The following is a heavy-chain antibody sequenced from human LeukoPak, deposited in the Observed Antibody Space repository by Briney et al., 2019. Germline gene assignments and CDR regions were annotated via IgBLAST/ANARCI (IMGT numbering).Heavy chain of an antibody. J-gene: IGHJ4*02. CDR2: TYYRSKWYN. D-gene: IGHD3-10*01. CDR1: GDSVSSNSAA. V-gene: IGHV6-1*01. CDR3: ARDLEVGSESYILYYFDY. Sequence: SQTLSLTCAISGDSVSSNSAAWNWIRQSPSRGLEWLGRTYYRSKWYNDYAVSVKSRITINPDTSKNQFSLQLNSVTPEDTAVYYCARDLEVGSESYILYYFDYWGQGTLVTVSS.